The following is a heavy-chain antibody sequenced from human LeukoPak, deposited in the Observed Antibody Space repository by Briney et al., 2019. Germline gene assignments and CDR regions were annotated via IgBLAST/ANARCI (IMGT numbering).Heavy chain of an antibody. CDR3: ARLRGGYDSADY. J-gene: IGHJ4*02. D-gene: IGHD5-12*01. CDR1: GYKFTDYS. Sequence: ASVKVSCKASGYKFTDYSMHWVRKAPGRGPEWMGWIHPESGGTNSAPEFQGRVTMTRDTSISTVYMELSRLGSDDTAVYYCARLRGGYDSADYWGQGTLVAVSS. V-gene: IGHV1-2*02. CDR2: IHPESGGT.